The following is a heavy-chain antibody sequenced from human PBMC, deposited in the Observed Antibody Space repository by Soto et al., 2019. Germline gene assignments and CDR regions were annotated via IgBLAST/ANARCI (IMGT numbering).Heavy chain of an antibody. CDR2: IVGNGGGI. D-gene: IGHD5-12*01. V-gene: IGHV3-23*04. Sequence: EVQLVESGGGLAQPGKSLRLSCAASGFTFDDYAMNWVRQAPGKGLEWVSVIVGNGGGIYYADSVKGRFTISRDNSKDTLYLQMNSLRAEDTAVYYCAKDYRPDGRYDLDYWGQGTLVTVSS. J-gene: IGHJ4*02. CDR3: AKDYRPDGRYDLDY. CDR1: GFTFDDYA.